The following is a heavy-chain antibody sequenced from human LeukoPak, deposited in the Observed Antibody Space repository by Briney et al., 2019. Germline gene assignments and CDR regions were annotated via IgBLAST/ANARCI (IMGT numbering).Heavy chain of an antibody. D-gene: IGHD3-10*01. CDR2: INHSGST. V-gene: IGHV4-34*01. CDR3: ARVVRGVIITNYFDY. J-gene: IGHJ4*02. CDR1: GGSFSGYY. Sequence: SETLPLTRAVYGGSFSGYYWSWIGQPPGKGLKWIGEINHSGSTNYNPSLKSRVTISVDTSKNQLSLKLSSVTAADTAVYYCARVVRGVIITNYFDYWGQGTLVTVSS.